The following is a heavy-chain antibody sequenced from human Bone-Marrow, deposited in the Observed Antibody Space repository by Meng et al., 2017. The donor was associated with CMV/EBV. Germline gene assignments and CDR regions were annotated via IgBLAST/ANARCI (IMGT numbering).Heavy chain of an antibody. V-gene: IGHV2-5*02. CDR2: IYWDDDR. J-gene: IGHJ4*02. D-gene: IGHD3-10*01. CDR1: GFSLRTSGVG. Sequence: LTCAFSGFSLRTSGVGVTWIRQPRGKALEWLTLIYWDDDRRYSPALQSRLTITKDTSKNQVVLTMTNMDPVDTATYYCVRLSGPSLNFWGQGTLVTVSS. CDR3: VRLSGPSLNF.